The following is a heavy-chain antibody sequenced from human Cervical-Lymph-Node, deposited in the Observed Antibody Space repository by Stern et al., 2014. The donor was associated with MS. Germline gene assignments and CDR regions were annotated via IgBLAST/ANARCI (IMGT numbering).Heavy chain of an antibody. CDR1: GFTVGDYG. Sequence: VQLVQSGGGLVQPGRSLRLSCAASGFTVGDYGMPWGRPGPGQGLGGGSGVSWNSGNIGYAGSVKGRRTTPRDNAKHTLYLQLHSLRAEDTALYYCAKDINLRGTYYFDYWGQGTLVTVSS. V-gene: IGHV3-9*01. CDR3: AKDINLRGTYYFDY. CDR2: VSWNSGNI. D-gene: IGHD2-15*01. J-gene: IGHJ4*02.